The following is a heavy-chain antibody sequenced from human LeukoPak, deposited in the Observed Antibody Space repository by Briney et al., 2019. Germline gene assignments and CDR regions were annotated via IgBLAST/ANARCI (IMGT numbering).Heavy chain of an antibody. V-gene: IGHV3-30*02. CDR1: GFTFSSYG. CDR2: IRYDGSNK. Sequence: GGSLRLSCAASGFTFSSYGMHWVRQAPGKGLEWVAFIRYDGSNKYYADSVKGRFTISRDNSKNTLYLQMNSLRAEDTAVYYCAKDRGPAAPNDYYYYYYMDVWGKGTTVTVS. D-gene: IGHD2-2*01. CDR3: AKDRGPAAPNDYYYYYYMDV. J-gene: IGHJ6*03.